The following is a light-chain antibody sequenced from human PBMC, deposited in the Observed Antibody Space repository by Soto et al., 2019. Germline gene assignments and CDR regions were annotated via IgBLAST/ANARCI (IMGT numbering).Light chain of an antibody. CDR2: RTS. V-gene: IGKV3-15*01. CDR1: QSISSN. CDR3: QQYNNWPRAT. Sequence: VITQSPSTVSVSPGERATLSCRASQSISSNLAWYQQEPGQAPRLLMFRTSSRATGFPARFSGSGSGTEFNLTISSLQSEDFGVYYCQQYNNWPRATFGGGTKVDIK. J-gene: IGKJ4*01.